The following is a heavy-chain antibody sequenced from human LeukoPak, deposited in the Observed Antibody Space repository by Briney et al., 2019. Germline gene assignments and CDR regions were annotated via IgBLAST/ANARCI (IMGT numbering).Heavy chain of an antibody. V-gene: IGHV1-8*01. Sequence: ASVKVSCKASGYTFTSYDINWVRQATGQGLEWEGWVNPNSGDTGYAQKFQGRVSMTRSTSISTAYMELSSLRSEDTAVYYCARGLVTAAGGFDYWGEGTLVTVSS. CDR2: VNPNSGDT. CDR3: ARGLVTAAGGFDY. J-gene: IGHJ4*02. D-gene: IGHD6-25*01. CDR1: GYTFTSYD.